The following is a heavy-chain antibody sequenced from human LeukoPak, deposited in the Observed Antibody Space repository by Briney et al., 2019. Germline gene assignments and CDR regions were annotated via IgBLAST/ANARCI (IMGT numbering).Heavy chain of an antibody. D-gene: IGHD6-19*01. V-gene: IGHV3-48*02. CDR2: ITSSSTI. CDR1: GFTFSNYE. Sequence: GGSLRLSCAASGFTFSNYEMNWVRQAPGKGLEWVSYITSSSTIYYADSVKGRFTISRDNAKNSLYLQMSSLRDEDTAVYYCSRDGYASGLGAMDVWGQGTTVTVSS. J-gene: IGHJ6*02. CDR3: SRDGYASGLGAMDV.